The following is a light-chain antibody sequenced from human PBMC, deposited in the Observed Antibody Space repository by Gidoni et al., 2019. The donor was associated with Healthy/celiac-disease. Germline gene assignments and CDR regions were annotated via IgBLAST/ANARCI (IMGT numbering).Light chain of an antibody. CDR2: DAS. V-gene: IGKV1-33*01. J-gene: IGKJ3*01. CDR1: QDIRNY. Sequence: EMQKTQSQSSLTASVGDRVTNTCQASQDIRNYLNWYQQKPGKAPKLLIYDASNLETGGPSRFSASASWTLFTFTISSLHPEDIATYYCQQYDNLPTFGPGTKVDIK. CDR3: QQYDNLPT.